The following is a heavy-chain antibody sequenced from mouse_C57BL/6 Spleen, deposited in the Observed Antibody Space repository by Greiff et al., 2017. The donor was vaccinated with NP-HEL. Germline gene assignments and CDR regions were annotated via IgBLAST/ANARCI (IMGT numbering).Heavy chain of an antibody. V-gene: IGHV1-53*01. J-gene: IGHJ1*03. CDR2: INPNNGGT. Sequence: QVQLQQPGTELVKPGASVKLSCKASGYTFTSYWMHWVKQRPGQGLEWIGNINPNNGGTSYNQKFKGKATLTVDKSSSTAYMELRSLTSEDSAVYYCARRVSTVGYWYFDVWGTGTTVTVSS. CDR3: ARRVSTVGYWYFDV. D-gene: IGHD1-1*01. CDR1: GYTFTSYW.